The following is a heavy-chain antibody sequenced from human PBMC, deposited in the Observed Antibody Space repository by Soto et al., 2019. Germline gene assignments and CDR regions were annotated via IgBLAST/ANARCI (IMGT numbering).Heavy chain of an antibody. V-gene: IGHV3-23*01. CDR1: GFTFSSYA. J-gene: IGHJ4*02. D-gene: IGHD4-4*01. CDR2: ISGGSEST. CDR3: AKAFDYNYGGSGGHNDY. Sequence: EVQLLESGGGLVQPGGSLRLSCAASGFTFSSYAMSWVRQAPGKGLAWVSAISGGSESTYFADSVKGRFSISRDNSRNTLFLQMNSLRAEDTALYYCAKAFDYNYGGSGGHNDYWGQGTRVAVSS.